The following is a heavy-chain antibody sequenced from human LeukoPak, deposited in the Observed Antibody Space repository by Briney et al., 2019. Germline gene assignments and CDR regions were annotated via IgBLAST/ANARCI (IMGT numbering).Heavy chain of an antibody. CDR1: GFTFSSDA. CDR3: AKDTYYGFRQASGYYFDY. V-gene: IGHV3-23*01. CDR2: IRVSGGST. D-gene: IGHD3-10*01. Sequence: GGSLRLSCAASGFTFSSDAMSWGRHAPGKGREWGSAIRVSGGSTYYADSVKGRFTISRDNSKNALYLQMNSLRAEDTAVYYCAKDTYYGFRQASGYYFDYWGQGTLVTVSS. J-gene: IGHJ4*02.